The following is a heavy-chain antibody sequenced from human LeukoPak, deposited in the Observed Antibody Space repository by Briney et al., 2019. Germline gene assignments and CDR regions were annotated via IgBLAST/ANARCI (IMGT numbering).Heavy chain of an antibody. CDR2: ISSSSSYI. Sequence: GASLRLSCAASGFTFSSYSMNWVRQAPGKGLEWVSSISSSSSYIYYADSVKGRFTISRDNAKNSLYLQMNSLRAEDTAVYYCARGDSSGYYCPYWGQGTLVTVSS. J-gene: IGHJ4*02. D-gene: IGHD3-22*01. V-gene: IGHV3-21*06. CDR3: ARGDSSGYYCPY. CDR1: GFTFSSYS.